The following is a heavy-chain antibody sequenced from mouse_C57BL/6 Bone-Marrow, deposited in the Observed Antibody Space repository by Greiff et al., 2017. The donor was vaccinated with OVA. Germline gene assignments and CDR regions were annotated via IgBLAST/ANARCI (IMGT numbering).Heavy chain of an antibody. V-gene: IGHV1-80*01. CDR3: ARTRAYYSNNWYFDV. Sequence: VQLQQSGAELVKPGASVKISCKASGYAFSSYWMNWVKQRPGKGLEWIGQIYPGDGDTNYNGQFKGKATLTAAKSSSTAYMQLSSLTSEDSSFYFCARTRAYYSNNWYFDVWGTGTTVTVSS. CDR2: IYPGDGDT. D-gene: IGHD2-5*01. J-gene: IGHJ1*03. CDR1: GYAFSSYW.